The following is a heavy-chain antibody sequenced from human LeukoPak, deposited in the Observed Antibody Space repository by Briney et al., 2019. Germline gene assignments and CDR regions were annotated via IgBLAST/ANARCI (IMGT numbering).Heavy chain of an antibody. D-gene: IGHD6-13*01. V-gene: IGHV3-23*01. Sequence: GGSLRLSCAASGFTFNSYAMNWVRQAPGKGLEWVSAISGGGGSTYYADSAKGRLTISRDNSKNTLHLQMNSLRAEDTAVYYCAKFDSSSWYSAFDIWGQGTVVTVSS. CDR2: ISGGGGST. CDR3: AKFDSSSWYSAFDI. CDR1: GFTFNSYA. J-gene: IGHJ3*02.